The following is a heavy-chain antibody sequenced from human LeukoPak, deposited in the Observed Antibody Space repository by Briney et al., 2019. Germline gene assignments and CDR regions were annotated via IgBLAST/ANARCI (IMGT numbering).Heavy chain of an antibody. CDR3: AKDPALWFGELLKENYFDY. CDR2: ISSTSTTI. D-gene: IGHD3-10*01. Sequence: GGSLRLSCAASGFTFSNYNMNWVRQAPGKGLEWVSYISSTSTTIYYADSVKGRFTISRDNAKNSLYLQMNSLRAEDTAVYYCAKDPALWFGELLKENYFDYWGQGTLVTVSS. CDR1: GFTFSNYN. J-gene: IGHJ4*02. V-gene: IGHV3-48*01.